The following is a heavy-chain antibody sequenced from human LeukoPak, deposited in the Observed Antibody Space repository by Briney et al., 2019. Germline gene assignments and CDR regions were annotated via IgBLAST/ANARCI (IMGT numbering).Heavy chain of an antibody. J-gene: IGHJ4*02. CDR1: GGSISSYY. D-gene: IGHD3-22*01. CDR2: IYTSGST. Sequence: PSETLSLTCTVSGGSISSYYWSWIRQPAGKGLEWIGRIYTSGSTTYNPSLKSRVTMSVDTSKNQFSLKLSSVTAADTAVYYCAREAYYYDSSGQNTLGYWGQGTLVTVSS. V-gene: IGHV4-4*07. CDR3: AREAYYYDSSGQNTLGY.